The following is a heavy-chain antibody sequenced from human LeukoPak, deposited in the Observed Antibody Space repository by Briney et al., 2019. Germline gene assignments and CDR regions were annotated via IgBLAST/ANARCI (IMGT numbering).Heavy chain of an antibody. Sequence: GGSLRLSCAASGFTFSNYNMNWVRQAPGKGLEWISYISSSGRTTNYADSVKGRFTISRDNAKNSLYLQMNSLRDGDTAVYYCATSGTYRFDYWGQGTLVTVSS. CDR2: ISSSGRTT. CDR1: GFTFSNYN. CDR3: ATSGTYRFDY. J-gene: IGHJ4*02. D-gene: IGHD1-26*01. V-gene: IGHV3-48*02.